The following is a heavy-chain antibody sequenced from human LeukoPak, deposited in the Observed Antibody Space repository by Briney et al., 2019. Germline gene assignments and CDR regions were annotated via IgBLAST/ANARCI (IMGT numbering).Heavy chain of an antibody. Sequence: PSETLSLTCTVSGGSISSYYWSWIRQPAGKGLEWIGHVYISGSTNYNPSLKSRVTMSLDTSKKQFSLKLTSVTAADTAVYYCASNGREHCSRTSCYLSPGDYWGQGTLVTVSS. J-gene: IGHJ4*02. D-gene: IGHD2-2*01. CDR1: GGSISSYY. V-gene: IGHV4-4*07. CDR2: VYISGST. CDR3: ASNGREHCSRTSCYLSPGDY.